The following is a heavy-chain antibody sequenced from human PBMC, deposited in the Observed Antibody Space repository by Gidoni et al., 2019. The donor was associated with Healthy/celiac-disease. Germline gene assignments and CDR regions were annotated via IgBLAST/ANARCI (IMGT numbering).Heavy chain of an antibody. V-gene: IGHV4-34*01. J-gene: IGHJ4*02. D-gene: IGHD2-15*01. CDR2: INHSGST. CDR3: ARGHRTPGVGVVFDY. CDR1: GGSFSGYY. Sequence: QVQLQQWGAGLLKPSETLSLTCAVYGGSFSGYYWSWIRQPPGKGLEWIGEINHSGSTNYNPSLKSRVTISVDTSKNQFSLKLSSVTAADTAVYYCARGHRTPGVGVVFDYWGQGTLVTVSS.